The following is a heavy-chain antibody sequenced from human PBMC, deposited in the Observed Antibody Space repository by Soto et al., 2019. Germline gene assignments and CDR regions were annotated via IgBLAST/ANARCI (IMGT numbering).Heavy chain of an antibody. CDR1: GFSLSTSGVG. CDR2: IYWDDDK. CDR3: AHSPYSSSSYYCDY. Sequence: QITLKESGPTLVKPTQTLTLTCTFSGFSLSTSGVGVGWIRQPPGKALEWLALIYWDDDKRDSPFLKSRLTNPKDTSKNQVVLTMTNMDPVDTATYYCAHSPYSSSSYYCDYWGQGTLVTVSS. V-gene: IGHV2-5*02. D-gene: IGHD6-6*01. J-gene: IGHJ4*02.